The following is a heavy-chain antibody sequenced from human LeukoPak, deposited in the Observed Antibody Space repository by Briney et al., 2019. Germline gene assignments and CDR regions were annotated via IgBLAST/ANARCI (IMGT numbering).Heavy chain of an antibody. J-gene: IGHJ4*02. CDR2: IRYGGSNN. D-gene: IGHD3-22*01. CDR1: GYTLTELS. V-gene: IGHV3-30*02. Sequence: SCKVSGYTLTELSMHWVRQAPGKGLEWVAFIRYGGSNNYADSVKGRFTISRDNSKNTLYLQMNSLRAEDTAVYYCAKDREISSGYHYFDYWGQGTLVTVSS. CDR3: AKDREISSGYHYFDY.